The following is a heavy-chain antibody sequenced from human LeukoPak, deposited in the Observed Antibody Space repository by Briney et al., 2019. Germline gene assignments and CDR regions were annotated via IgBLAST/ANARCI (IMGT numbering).Heavy chain of an antibody. CDR1: GFTFGDYS. J-gene: IGHJ3*02. Sequence: GGSLRLSCTASGFTFGDYSMSWFRRAPGQGLEWVGFIRSKAYGGTTEYAASVKGRFTISRDDSRGIAYLQMNSLETEDTAVYYCTSNPGYSYGSLDAFDIWGQGTMVTVSS. D-gene: IGHD5-18*01. V-gene: IGHV3-49*03. CDR2: IRSKAYGGTT. CDR3: TSNPGYSYGSLDAFDI.